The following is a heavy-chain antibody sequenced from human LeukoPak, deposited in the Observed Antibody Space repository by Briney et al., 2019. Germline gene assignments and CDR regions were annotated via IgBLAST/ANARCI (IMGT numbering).Heavy chain of an antibody. Sequence: GASVKVSCKVSGYTLTELSIHWVRQAPGKGLEWMGGLDSEDGETTYAQKFQGRVTMTEDTSIDTAFMELSSLRSEDTAVYYCATGGGYSYGSGFYMDVWGKGTTVTVSS. CDR2: LDSEDGET. J-gene: IGHJ6*03. CDR1: GYTLTELS. CDR3: ATGGGYSYGSGFYMDV. V-gene: IGHV1-24*01. D-gene: IGHD5-18*01.